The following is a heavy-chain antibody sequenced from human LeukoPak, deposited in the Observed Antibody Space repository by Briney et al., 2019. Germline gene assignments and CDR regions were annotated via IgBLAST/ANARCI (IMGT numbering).Heavy chain of an antibody. J-gene: IGHJ4*02. CDR2: INPNSGGT. V-gene: IGHV1-2*02. CDR1: GYTFTGYY. D-gene: IGHD2-2*01. CDR3: ARIPGGVPAATDFDY. Sequence: GASVKVSCKASGYTFTGYYMHWVRQAPGQGLEWMGWINPNSGGTNYAQKFQGRVTMTRDTSISTAYMELSRLRSDDTAVYYCARIPGGVPAATDFDYWGQGTLVTVSS.